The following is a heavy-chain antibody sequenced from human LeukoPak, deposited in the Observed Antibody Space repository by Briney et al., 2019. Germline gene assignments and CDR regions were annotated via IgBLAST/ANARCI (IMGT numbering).Heavy chain of an antibody. CDR3: ARVPDGYSSGRSRSYYFDY. J-gene: IGHJ4*02. CDR2: ISSSGSTI. CDR1: GLTFSSYE. V-gene: IGHV3-48*03. Sequence: GGSLRLSCASSGLTFSSYEMNWVRQAPGKGLEWVSYISSSGSTIYYADSVKGRFTISRDNAKNSLYLQMNSLRAEDTAVYYCARVPDGYSSGRSRSYYFDYWGQGTLVTVSS. D-gene: IGHD6-19*01.